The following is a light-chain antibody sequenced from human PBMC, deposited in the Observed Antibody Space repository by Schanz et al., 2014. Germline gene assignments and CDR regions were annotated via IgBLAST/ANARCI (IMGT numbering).Light chain of an antibody. Sequence: QSALTQPASVSGSPGQSITISCTGTSSDVGGYNYVSWYQQHPGKAPKLMIYDVSNRPSGVSNRFSGSKSGNTASLTISGLQAEDEADYYCSSYAGSNSFVVFGGGTKLTVL. CDR1: SSDVGGYNY. J-gene: IGLJ2*01. V-gene: IGLV2-14*01. CDR3: SSYAGSNSFVV. CDR2: DVS.